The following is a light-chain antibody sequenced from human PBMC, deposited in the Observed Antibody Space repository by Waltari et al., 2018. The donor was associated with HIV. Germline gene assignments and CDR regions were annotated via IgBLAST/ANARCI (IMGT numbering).Light chain of an antibody. Sequence: DIVMAQSPDSLAVSLGERATINCRSSQTILFSSNDKNYLAWYQQKPGQPPKLLLYWASTRESGVPDRFSGSGSGTDFTLTISSLQAEDVAVYYCQQYYNSPRTFGQGTKVEIK. CDR2: WAS. CDR3: QQYYNSPRT. CDR1: QTILFSSNDKNY. J-gene: IGKJ1*01. V-gene: IGKV4-1*01.